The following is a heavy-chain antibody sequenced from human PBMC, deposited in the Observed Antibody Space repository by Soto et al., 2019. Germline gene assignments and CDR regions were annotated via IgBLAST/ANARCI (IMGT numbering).Heavy chain of an antibody. J-gene: IGHJ4*02. CDR3: GRLPTKYYDILTGPDY. Sequence: SETLSLTCTVSGGSISSYYWSWIRQPPGKGLEWIGYIYYSGSTNYNPSLKSRVTISVDTSKNQFSLKLSSVTAADTAVYYCGRLPTKYYDILTGPDYGGQETLVPVSS. CDR2: IYYSGST. CDR1: GGSISSYY. D-gene: IGHD3-9*01. V-gene: IGHV4-59*08.